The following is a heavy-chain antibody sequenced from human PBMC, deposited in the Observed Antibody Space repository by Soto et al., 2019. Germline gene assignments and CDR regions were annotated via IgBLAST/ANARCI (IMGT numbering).Heavy chain of an antibody. J-gene: IGHJ6*02. V-gene: IGHV3-66*01. CDR1: GFSVNVNF. CDR3: VRENYYCGMDV. Sequence: EVQLVESGGGLVQPGGSLRLSCAASGFSVNVNFMSWVRQAPGKGLEWVSDINGGDRTNYADSVKGRFTISRDDSKNTLSLLMNRLRAADTAVYYCVRENYYCGMDVWGQGTTVTVSS. CDR2: INGGDRT.